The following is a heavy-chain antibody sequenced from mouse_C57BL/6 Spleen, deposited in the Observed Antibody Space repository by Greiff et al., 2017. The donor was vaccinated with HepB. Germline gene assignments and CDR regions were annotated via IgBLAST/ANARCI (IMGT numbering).Heavy chain of an antibody. D-gene: IGHD1-1*01. CDR3: AYDSSYEEDYFDY. J-gene: IGHJ2*01. CDR2: INPSSGYS. V-gene: IGHV1-7*01. Sequence: VQLQQSGAELAKPGASVKLSCKASGYTFTSYWMHWVKQRPGQGLEWIGYINPSSGYSKYNQKFKDKATLTADKSSSTAYMQLSSLTYEDSAVYYCAYDSSYEEDYFDYWGQGTTLTVSS. CDR1: GYTFTSYW.